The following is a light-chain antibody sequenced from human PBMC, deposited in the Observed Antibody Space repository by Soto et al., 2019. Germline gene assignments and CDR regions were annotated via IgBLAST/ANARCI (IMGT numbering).Light chain of an antibody. CDR2: GPS. CDR3: HQYGSSPRT. Sequence: EIVVTQSPATLSVSPGERATLSCRASQSVSTNLAWYQQKPGQAPRXLIYGPSTRASGVPARFSGSGSGRDFTLTISSLQSEDSAVYYCHQYGSSPRTFGQGTKV. CDR1: QSVSTN. V-gene: IGKV3-15*01. J-gene: IGKJ1*01.